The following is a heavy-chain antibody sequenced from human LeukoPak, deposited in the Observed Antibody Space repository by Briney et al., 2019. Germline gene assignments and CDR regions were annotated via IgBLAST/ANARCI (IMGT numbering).Heavy chain of an antibody. D-gene: IGHD6-19*01. CDR1: GFTFSSYG. J-gene: IGHJ4*02. V-gene: IGHV3-33*06. CDR3: AKEGIAVAGTVLGLFDY. CDR2: IWYDGSNK. Sequence: GGPLRLXCAASGFTFSSYGMHWVRQAPGKGLEWVAVIWYDGSNKYYADSVKGRFTISRDNSKNTLYLQMNSLRAEDTAVYYCAKEGIAVAGTVLGLFDYWGQGTLVTVSS.